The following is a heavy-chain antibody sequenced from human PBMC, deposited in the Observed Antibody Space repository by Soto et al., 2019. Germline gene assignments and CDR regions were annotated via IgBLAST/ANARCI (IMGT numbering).Heavy chain of an antibody. CDR2: ISYDGSNK. J-gene: IGHJ6*02. Sequence: QVQLVESGGGVVQPGRSLRLSCAASGLTFSSYGMHWVRQAPGKGLEWVAVISYDGSNKYYADSVKGRFTISRDNSKNTLYLQMNSLRAEDTAVYYCAKARVAAAGLNYYYYGMDVWGQGTTVTVSS. CDR3: AKARVAAAGLNYYYYGMDV. D-gene: IGHD6-13*01. V-gene: IGHV3-30*18. CDR1: GLTFSSYG.